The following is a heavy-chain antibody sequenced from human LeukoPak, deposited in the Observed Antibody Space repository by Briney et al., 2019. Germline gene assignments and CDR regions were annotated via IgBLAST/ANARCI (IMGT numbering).Heavy chain of an antibody. CDR3: ARLTYKSFWSGFPPYYIDV. J-gene: IGHJ6*03. CDR1: GGSISTSNSH. Sequence: SETLSLACNVSGGSISTSNSHWGWIRQSPGKGLEWIGNIYYTGTTFYNPSLKSRVTISVDRPKDQFSLKLSAVTAADTAVYYCARLTYKSFWSGFPPYYIDVWGEGTTVTVSS. D-gene: IGHD3-3*01. CDR2: IYYTGTT. V-gene: IGHV4-39*01.